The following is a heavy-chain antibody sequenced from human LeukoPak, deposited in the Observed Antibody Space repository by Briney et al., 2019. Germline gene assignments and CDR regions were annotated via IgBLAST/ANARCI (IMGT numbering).Heavy chain of an antibody. V-gene: IGHV1-69-2*01. D-gene: IGHD6-6*01. CDR2: VDLEDGET. J-gene: IGHJ4*02. CDR1: GYTFTDYY. CDR3: ARDGIAARRGFDY. Sequence: ASVKISCKVSGYTFTDYYMHWVQQAPGKGLEWMGLVDLEDGETIYAEKFQGRVTITADTSTDTAYMELRSLRSDDTAVYYCARDGIAARRGFDYWGQGTLVTVSS.